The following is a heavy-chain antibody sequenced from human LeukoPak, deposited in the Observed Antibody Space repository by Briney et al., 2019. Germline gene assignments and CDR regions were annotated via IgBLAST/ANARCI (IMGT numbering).Heavy chain of an antibody. CDR2: IGGNGGGT. V-gene: IGHV3-23*01. Sequence: GGTLRLSCAASGFTFSNYGMSWVRQAPGKGLEWVSSIGGNGGGTYYADSVKGRFTISRDNAKNSLYLQMNSLRAEDTAVYYCAELGITMIGGVWGKGTTVTISS. CDR3: AELGITMIGGV. J-gene: IGHJ6*04. D-gene: IGHD3-10*02. CDR1: GFTFSNYG.